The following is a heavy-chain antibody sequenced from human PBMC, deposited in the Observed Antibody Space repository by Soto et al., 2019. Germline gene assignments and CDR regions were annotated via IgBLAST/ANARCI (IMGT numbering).Heavy chain of an antibody. CDR3: TRDFQGPLDYGMDV. D-gene: IGHD1-1*01. Sequence: GGSLRLSCADSGFTFSSYWMSWVRQAPGQGLEWVANVKYDGSQTYYVGSVKGRFTISRDNAKNSLYLQMNSLRAEDTAVYYCTRDFQGPLDYGMDVWGQGPTVTVSS. CDR2: VKYDGSQT. CDR1: GFTFSSYW. J-gene: IGHJ6*02. V-gene: IGHV3-7*01.